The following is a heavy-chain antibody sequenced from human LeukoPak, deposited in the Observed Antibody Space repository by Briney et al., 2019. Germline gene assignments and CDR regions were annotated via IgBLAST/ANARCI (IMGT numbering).Heavy chain of an antibody. J-gene: IGHJ4*02. D-gene: IGHD1-14*01. Sequence: SVKVSCKASGGTFSSYAISWVRQAPGQGLEWMGGIIPIFGTANYAQKFQGRVTITADESTSTAYMELSSLRSEDTAVYYCARQTGSPYYFDYWGQGTLVTVSS. V-gene: IGHV1-69*13. CDR1: GGTFSSYA. CDR2: IIPIFGTA. CDR3: ARQTGSPYYFDY.